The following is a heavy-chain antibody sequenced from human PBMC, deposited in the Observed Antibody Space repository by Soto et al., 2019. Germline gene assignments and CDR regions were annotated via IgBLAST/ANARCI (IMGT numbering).Heavy chain of an antibody. CDR2: ISGSGGST. V-gene: IGHV3-23*01. Sequence: GGSLRLSCAASGFTFSSYAMSWVRQAPGKGLEWVSAISGSGGSTYYSDSVKGRFTISRDNSKNTLYLQMNSLRAEDTAVYYCAKLLTGNDSFDIWGQVTMVTVSS. CDR1: GFTFSSYA. J-gene: IGHJ3*02. D-gene: IGHD7-27*01. CDR3: AKLLTGNDSFDI.